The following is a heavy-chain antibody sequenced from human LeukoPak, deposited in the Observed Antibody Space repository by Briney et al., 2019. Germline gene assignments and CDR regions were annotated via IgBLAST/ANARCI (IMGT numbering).Heavy chain of an antibody. CDR2: IYYSGST. D-gene: IGHD3-10*01. CDR3: ARSNTMVRGVINGPDY. Sequence: SETLSLTCTVSGGSISSSIYSWGWIRQPPGKGLEWIGSIYYSGSTYYNPSLKSRVTISADTSKNQFSLKLSSVTAADTAVYYCARSNTMVRGVINGPDYWGQGTLVTVSS. CDR1: GGSISSSIYS. V-gene: IGHV4-39*01. J-gene: IGHJ4*02.